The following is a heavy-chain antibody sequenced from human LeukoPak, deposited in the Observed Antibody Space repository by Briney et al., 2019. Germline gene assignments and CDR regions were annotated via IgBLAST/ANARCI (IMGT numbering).Heavy chain of an antibody. CDR2: LSSGGIT. V-gene: IGHV3-66*01. Sequence: PGGSLRLSCAASGFTVSSSYMSWVRQAPGKGLEWVSVLSSGGITYYADSVKGRFTISRDNSKNTLYLQMNSLRAEDTAVYYCARGEFWDGYSYGYLGDYWGQGTLVTVSS. CDR1: GFTVSSSY. D-gene: IGHD5-18*01. CDR3: ARGEFWDGYSYGYLGDY. J-gene: IGHJ4*02.